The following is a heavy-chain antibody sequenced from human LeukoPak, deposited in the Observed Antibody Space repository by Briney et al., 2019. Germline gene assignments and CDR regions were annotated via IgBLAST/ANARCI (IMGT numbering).Heavy chain of an antibody. CDR2: IYPGDSDT. Sequence: PGESLKISCQASGYSFTSYWIGWVRQMPGKGLEWMGIIYPGDSDTRYSPSFQGQVTISADKSISTAYLQWSSLKASDTAMYYCARVGLGYEDGPRHYYYYYMDVWGKGTTVTISS. CDR1: GYSFTSYW. CDR3: ARVGLGYEDGPRHYYYYYMDV. V-gene: IGHV5-51*01. J-gene: IGHJ6*03. D-gene: IGHD5-12*01.